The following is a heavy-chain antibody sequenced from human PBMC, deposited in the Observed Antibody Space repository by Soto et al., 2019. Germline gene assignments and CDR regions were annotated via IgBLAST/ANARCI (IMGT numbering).Heavy chain of an antibody. J-gene: IGHJ4*02. D-gene: IGHD3-16*02. CDR2: ISGSGDRT. Sequence: AGSLRLSCEASGFPLSTYGMSWLRQAPGRGLEWVSGISGSGDRTHYKESVRGRFTISRDNFKNTMDLQMTSLRAEDTAVYYCVKASTYEYVWGSDRYYFNHWGQGTLVTVSS. CDR1: GFPLSTYG. V-gene: IGHV3-23*01. CDR3: VKASTYEYVWGSDRYYFNH.